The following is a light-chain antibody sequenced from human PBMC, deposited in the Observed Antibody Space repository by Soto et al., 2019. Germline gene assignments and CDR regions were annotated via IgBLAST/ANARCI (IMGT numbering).Light chain of an antibody. CDR1: SSDVGSYNR. J-gene: IGLJ1*01. Sequence: QSVLTQPPSVSGSPGQSVAISCTGTSSDVGSYNRVSWYQQSPGTAPTLMIYDVSNRPSGVPDRFSGSKSGNTASLTISGRQAEDEAEYYCSSYTSSSTYVFGTGTKVTVL. CDR3: SSYTSSSTYV. V-gene: IGLV2-18*02. CDR2: DVS.